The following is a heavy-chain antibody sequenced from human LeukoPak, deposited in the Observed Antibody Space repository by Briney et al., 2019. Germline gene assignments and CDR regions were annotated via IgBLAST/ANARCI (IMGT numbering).Heavy chain of an antibody. CDR3: ATYSSSWYTYYYGMDV. CDR1: GYTFTSYD. D-gene: IGHD6-13*01. J-gene: IGHJ6*02. V-gene: IGHV1-8*01. Sequence: GASVKVSCKASGYTFTSYDINWVRQATGQGLEWMGWMNPNSGNTGYAQKFQGRVTMTRNTSISTAYMELSSLRSEDTAVYYCATYSSSWYTYYYGMDVWGQGTTVTVSS. CDR2: MNPNSGNT.